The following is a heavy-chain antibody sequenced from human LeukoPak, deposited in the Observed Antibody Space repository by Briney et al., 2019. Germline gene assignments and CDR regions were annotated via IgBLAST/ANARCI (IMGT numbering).Heavy chain of an antibody. D-gene: IGHD3-9*01. Sequence: ASVKVSCKVSGYTLTELSMHWVRQAPGKGLEWMGGFDPEDGETIYAQKFQGRVTMTEDTSTDTAYMELSSLRSEDTAVYYCATGEYYDILTGYPFDYWGQGTLVTVSS. CDR2: FDPEDGET. V-gene: IGHV1-24*01. J-gene: IGHJ4*02. CDR1: GYTLTELS. CDR3: ATGEYYDILTGYPFDY.